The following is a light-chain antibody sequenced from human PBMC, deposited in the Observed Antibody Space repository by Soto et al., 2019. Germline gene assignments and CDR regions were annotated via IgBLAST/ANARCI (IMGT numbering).Light chain of an antibody. J-gene: IGKJ1*01. CDR1: QSISTW. V-gene: IGKV1-5*03. Sequence: DIQMTQSPSTLSASVGDRVTITCRASQSISTWLAWYQQKPGKAPKVLIYKASNLESGVPLRFSGSGSGTEFTLTISSLQPGDFATYYCQQFNVYSQGTFGQGTKVEFK. CDR2: KAS. CDR3: QQFNVYSQGT.